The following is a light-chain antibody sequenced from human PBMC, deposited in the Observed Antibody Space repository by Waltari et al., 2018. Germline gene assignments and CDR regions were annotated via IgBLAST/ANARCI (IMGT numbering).Light chain of an antibody. CDR2: DAS. V-gene: IGKV3-11*01. J-gene: IGKJ2*01. Sequence: EIVLTQSPATLSLSPGETATLSCRASQSVGTYLAWYQQKPGQAPRLLIYDASNRATGIPARFRGSGSGTDFTLTISSLEADDFAVYYCQQRSSWTPHTFGQGARLEIK. CDR3: QQRSSWTPHT. CDR1: QSVGTY.